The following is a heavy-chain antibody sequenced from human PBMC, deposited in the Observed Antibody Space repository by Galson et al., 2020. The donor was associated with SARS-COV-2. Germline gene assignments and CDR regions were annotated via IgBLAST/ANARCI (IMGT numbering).Heavy chain of an antibody. Sequence: ETSETLSLTCTVSGGSISSGGYSWSWIRQPPGKGLEWIGYISYSGSTSYNPSLRSRGTISVDLSKNQLSLKVTSVTAADTAVYYCARDPAPLYGDDYYDGMDVWGRGTTVTVSS. CDR1: GGSISSGGYS. CDR3: ARDPAPLYGDDYYDGMDV. CDR2: ISYSGST. D-gene: IGHD4-17*01. V-gene: IGHV4-61*08. J-gene: IGHJ6*02.